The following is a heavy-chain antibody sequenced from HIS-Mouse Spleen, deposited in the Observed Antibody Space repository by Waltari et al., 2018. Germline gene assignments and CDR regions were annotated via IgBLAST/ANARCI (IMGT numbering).Heavy chain of an antibody. CDR2: SYYSGRT. D-gene: IGHD6-13*01. Sequence: QLQLQESGPGLVKPSETLSLTCTVSGGSISSSSYYRGWIRQPPGKGLEWIGSSYYSGRTYYNPSLKSRVTISVDPSKNQFSLKLSSVTAADTAVYYCAREIPYSSSWYDWYFDLWGRGTLVTVSS. V-gene: IGHV4-39*07. CDR1: GGSISSSSYY. CDR3: AREIPYSSSWYDWYFDL. J-gene: IGHJ2*01.